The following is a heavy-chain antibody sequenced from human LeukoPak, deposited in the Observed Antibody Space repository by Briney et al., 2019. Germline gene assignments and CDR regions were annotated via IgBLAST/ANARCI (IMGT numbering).Heavy chain of an antibody. CDR1: GFTFSSYA. V-gene: IGHV3-23*01. Sequence: PGGSLRLSCAASGFTFSSYAMSWVRQAPGKGLEWVSTISGSGGSTYYADSVKGRFTISRDNSKNTLYLQMNSLRAEDTAVFYCAKWRFGEYYFDYWGQGTLVTVSS. CDR2: ISGSGGST. J-gene: IGHJ4*02. D-gene: IGHD3-10*01. CDR3: AKWRFGEYYFDY.